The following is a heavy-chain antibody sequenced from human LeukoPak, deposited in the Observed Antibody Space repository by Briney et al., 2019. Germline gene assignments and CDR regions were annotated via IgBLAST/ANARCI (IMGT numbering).Heavy chain of an antibody. V-gene: IGHV3-23*01. D-gene: IGHD3-22*01. CDR1: GFTFSSYA. J-gene: IGHJ4*02. Sequence: GGSLRLSCAASGFTFSSYAMSWVRQAPGKGLEWVSAISGSGGSTYYADSVKGRFTISRDNSKNTLYLQMNSLRAEDTAVYYRAKIEGYDSSGYYYVGPYFDYWGQGTLVTVSS. CDR3: AKIEGYDSSGYYYVGPYFDY. CDR2: ISGSGGST.